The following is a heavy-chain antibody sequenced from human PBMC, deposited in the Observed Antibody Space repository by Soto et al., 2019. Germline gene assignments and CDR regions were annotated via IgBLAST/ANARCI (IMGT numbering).Heavy chain of an antibody. CDR2: IYSGNT. V-gene: IGHV4-59*08. Sequence: SETLSLTCTISGGSISGYYWTWIRQSPGKGLEYIGYIYSGNTNYNPSLNSRATISVDTSKNQFSLKLSSVTAADTAVYYCAAGGGLPRYYWGQGTLVTVSS. D-gene: IGHD5-12*01. J-gene: IGHJ4*02. CDR1: GGSISGYY. CDR3: AAGGGLPRYY.